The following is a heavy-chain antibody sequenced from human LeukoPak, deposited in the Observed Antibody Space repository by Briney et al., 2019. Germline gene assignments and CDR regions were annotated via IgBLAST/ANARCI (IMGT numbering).Heavy chain of an antibody. Sequence: PGGSLRLSCAASGFTFSSYAMSWVRQAPGKGLEWVSAISGSGGSTYYADSVKGRFTTSRDNSKNTLYLQMNSLRAEDTAVYYCAKVSVVGYYYDSSGYYSDYWGQGTLVTVSS. J-gene: IGHJ4*02. D-gene: IGHD3-22*01. CDR3: AKVSVVGYYYDSSGYYSDY. CDR2: ISGSGGST. V-gene: IGHV3-23*01. CDR1: GFTFSSYA.